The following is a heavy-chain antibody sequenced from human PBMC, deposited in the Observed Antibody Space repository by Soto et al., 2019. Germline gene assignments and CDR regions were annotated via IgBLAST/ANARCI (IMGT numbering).Heavy chain of an antibody. J-gene: IGHJ6*02. D-gene: IGHD2-2*01. CDR3: AKGKYCSSTSCPYYYGMDV. CDR1: GFTFSSYA. V-gene: IGHV3-23*01. CDR2: ISGSGGST. Sequence: EVPLLESGGGLVQPGGSLRLSCAASGFTFSSYAMSWVRQAPGKGLEWVSAISGSGGSTYYADSVKGRFTISRDNSKNTLYLQMNSLRAEDTAVYYCAKGKYCSSTSCPYYYGMDVWGQGTTVTVSS.